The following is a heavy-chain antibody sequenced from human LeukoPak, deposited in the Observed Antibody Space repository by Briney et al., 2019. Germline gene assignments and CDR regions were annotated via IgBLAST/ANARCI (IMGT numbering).Heavy chain of an antibody. CDR2: ISGSGGST. V-gene: IGHV3-23*01. CDR3: AKVEYSSGWPTLAFDY. Sequence: GRSLRLSCAASGFTFSSYGMSWVRQAPGQGLEWVSAISGSGGSTYYADSVKGRFTISRDNSKNTLYLQMNSLRAEDTAVYYCAKVEYSSGWPTLAFDYWGQGTLVTVSS. D-gene: IGHD6-19*01. CDR1: GFTFSSYG. J-gene: IGHJ4*02.